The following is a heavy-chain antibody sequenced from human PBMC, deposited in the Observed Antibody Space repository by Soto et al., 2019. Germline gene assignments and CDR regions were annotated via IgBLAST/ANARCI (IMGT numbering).Heavy chain of an antibody. CDR1: GGSISSYY. CDR3: ARHEAEWEGDFDY. Sequence: SETLSLTCTVSGGSISSYYWSWIRQPPGKGLEWIGYIYYSGSTNYNPSLKSRVTISVDTSKNQFSLKLSSVTAADTAVYYCARHEAEWEGDFDYWGQGTLVTVSS. CDR2: IYYSGST. J-gene: IGHJ4*02. V-gene: IGHV4-59*08. D-gene: IGHD1-26*01.